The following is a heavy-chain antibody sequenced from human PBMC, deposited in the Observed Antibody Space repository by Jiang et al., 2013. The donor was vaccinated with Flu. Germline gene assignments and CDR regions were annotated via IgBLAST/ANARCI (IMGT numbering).Heavy chain of an antibody. CDR1: GYTFTSYD. D-gene: IGHD2-2*01. Sequence: GAEVKKPGASVKVSCKASGYTFTSYDINWVRQATGQGLEWMGWMNPNSGNTGYAQKFQGRVTMTRNTSVSTAYMELSSLRSEDTAVYYCARGLGYCSSTSCHNWFDPWGQGTLVTSPQ. J-gene: IGHJ5*02. CDR2: MNPNSGNT. V-gene: IGHV1-8*02. CDR3: ARGLGYCSSTSCHNWFDP.